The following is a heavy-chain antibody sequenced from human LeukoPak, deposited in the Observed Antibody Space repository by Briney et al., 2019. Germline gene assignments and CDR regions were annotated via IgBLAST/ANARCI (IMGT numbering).Heavy chain of an antibody. CDR1: GGSFSGYY. Sequence: PSETLSLTCAVYGGSFSGYYWSWIRQPPGKGLEWIGEINHSGSTNYNPSLKSRVTISVDTSKNQLSLKLSSVTAADTAVYYCARGAGRFDRWGQGTLVTVSS. CDR3: ARGAGRFDR. CDR2: INHSGST. D-gene: IGHD1-14*01. V-gene: IGHV4-34*01. J-gene: IGHJ5*02.